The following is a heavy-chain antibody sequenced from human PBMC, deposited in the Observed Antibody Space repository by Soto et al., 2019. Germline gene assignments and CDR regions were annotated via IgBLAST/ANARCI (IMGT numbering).Heavy chain of an antibody. CDR2: IRSKANSYAT. CDR1: GFTFSGSA. CDR3: TRPRNCSSTLCSDY. D-gene: IGHD2-2*01. J-gene: IGHJ4*02. Sequence: EVQLVESGGGLVQPGGSLKLSCAASGFTFSGSAMHWVRQASGKGLEWVGRIRSKANSYATAYAASVKGRFTISRDESKNTAYLQMNSLKTEDTAVYYCTRPRNCSSTLCSDYWGQGTLVTVSS. V-gene: IGHV3-73*01.